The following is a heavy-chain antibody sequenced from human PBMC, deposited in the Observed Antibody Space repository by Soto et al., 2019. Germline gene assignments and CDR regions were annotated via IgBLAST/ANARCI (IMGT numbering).Heavy chain of an antibody. CDR2: IYYSGST. J-gene: IGHJ4*02. V-gene: IGHV4-31*03. CDR1: VGSISSGGYY. CDR3: ARDYYDSSGYYPGALDY. D-gene: IGHD3-22*01. Sequence: SETLSLTCTVSVGSISSGGYYWSWIRQHPGKGLEWIGYIYYSGSTYYNPSLKSRVTISVDTSKNQFSLKLSSVTAADTAVYYCARDYYDSSGYYPGALDYWGQGTLVTVSS.